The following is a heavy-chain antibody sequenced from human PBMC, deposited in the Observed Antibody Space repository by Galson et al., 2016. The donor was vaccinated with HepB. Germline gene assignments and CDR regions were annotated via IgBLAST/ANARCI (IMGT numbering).Heavy chain of an antibody. CDR2: ISSGDGRT. J-gene: IGHJ5*02. CDR3: VRDPTNNWKFPLDP. Sequence: SLRLSCAASGFTFNTYAMTWVRQAPGKGLEWVSSISSGDGRTWYADSVKGRFTISRDNSKNTLYRQMDSRRAEDTAVYYCVRDPTNNWKFPLDPWVQGTLVTVSS. V-gene: IGHV3-23*01. D-gene: IGHD1-20*01. CDR1: GFTFNTYA.